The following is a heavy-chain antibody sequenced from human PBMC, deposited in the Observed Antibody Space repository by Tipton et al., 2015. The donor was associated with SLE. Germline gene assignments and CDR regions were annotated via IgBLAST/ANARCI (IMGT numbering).Heavy chain of an antibody. D-gene: IGHD5-18*01. J-gene: IGHJ3*02. V-gene: IGHV5-10-1*01. CDR3: ARRLGYPAFDI. Sequence: GHVTISADKSISTAYLQWSSLKASDTAMYYCARRLGYPAFDIWGQGTMVTVSS.